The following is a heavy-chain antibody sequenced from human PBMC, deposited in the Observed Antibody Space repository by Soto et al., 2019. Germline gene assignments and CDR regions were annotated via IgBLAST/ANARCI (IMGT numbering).Heavy chain of an antibody. J-gene: IGHJ4*02. CDR1: GGTFSSYA. V-gene: IGHV1-69*13. CDR3: ARVEGIFGVVIPVRFDY. D-gene: IGHD3-3*01. CDR2: IIPIFGTA. Sequence: SVKVSCKASGGTFSSYAISWVRQAPGQGLEWMGGIIPIFGTANYAQKFQGRVTITADESTSTAYMELSSLRSEDTAVYYCARVEGIFGVVIPVRFDYWGQGTLVTVSS.